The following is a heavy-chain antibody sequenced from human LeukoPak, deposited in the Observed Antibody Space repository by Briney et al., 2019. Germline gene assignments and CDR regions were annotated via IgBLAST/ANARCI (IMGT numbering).Heavy chain of an antibody. CDR3: ARVFEATVTTGLDPSGFDP. J-gene: IGHJ5*02. D-gene: IGHD4-11*01. V-gene: IGHV1-69*13. Sequence: SVKVSCKASGGTFSSYAISWVRQAPGQGLEWMGGIIPIFGTANYAQKFQGRVTITADESTSTAYMELSSLRSEDTAVYYCARVFEATVTTGLDPSGFDPWGQGTLVTVSS. CDR1: GGTFSSYA. CDR2: IIPIFGTA.